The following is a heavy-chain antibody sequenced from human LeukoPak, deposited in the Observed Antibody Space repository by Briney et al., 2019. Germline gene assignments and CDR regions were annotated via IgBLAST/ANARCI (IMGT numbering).Heavy chain of an antibody. CDR3: ARGSNYYDSSGCNWFDP. CDR2: IIPILGIA. D-gene: IGHD3-22*01. V-gene: IGHV1-69*04. CDR1: GGTFSSYA. Sequence: ASVKVSCKASGGTFSSYAISWVRQAPGQGLEWMGRIIPILGIANYAQKFQGRVTITADKSTGTAYMELSGLRSEDTAVYYCARGSNYYDSSGCNWFDPWGQGTLVTVSS. J-gene: IGHJ5*02.